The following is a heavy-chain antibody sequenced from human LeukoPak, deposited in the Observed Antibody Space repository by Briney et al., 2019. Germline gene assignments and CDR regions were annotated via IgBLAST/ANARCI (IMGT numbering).Heavy chain of an antibody. D-gene: IGHD3-22*01. V-gene: IGHV4-39*01. Sequence: SETLSLTCTVSGGSISCSSYYWGWIRQPPGKGLEWIGSIYYSGSTYYNPSLKSRVTISVDTSKNQFSLKLSSVTAADTAVYYCARHQRVMIVVVTDAFDIWGQGTMVTVSS. CDR3: ARHQRVMIVVVTDAFDI. J-gene: IGHJ3*02. CDR2: IYYSGST. CDR1: GGSISCSSYY.